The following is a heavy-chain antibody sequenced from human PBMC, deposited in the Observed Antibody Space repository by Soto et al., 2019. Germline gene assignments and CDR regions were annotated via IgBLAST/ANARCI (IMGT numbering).Heavy chain of an antibody. J-gene: IGHJ6*02. Sequence: PGESLKISCKGSGYSFTNYWISWVRQMPWKGLEWMGRIDPSDSYTNYSPSFQGHVTISADKSISTAYLQWSSLKASDTAMYYCARHKRRSGYYYYDAMDVWGQGTTVTVSS. CDR2: IDPSDSYT. CDR3: ARHKRRSGYYYYDAMDV. V-gene: IGHV5-10-1*01. D-gene: IGHD3-3*01. CDR1: GYSFTNYW.